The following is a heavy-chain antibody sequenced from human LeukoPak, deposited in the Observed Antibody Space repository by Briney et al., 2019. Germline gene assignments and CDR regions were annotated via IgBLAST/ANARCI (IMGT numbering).Heavy chain of an antibody. J-gene: IGHJ3*02. V-gene: IGHV1-46*01. CDR1: GYTFTSYY. Sequence: ASVKVSCKASGYTFTSYYMHWVRQAPGQGLEWMGVINPGGGDRRYAQKFQGRVTMTRDTSTSTVYMDLSSLTSEDTAVYYCQRGGYYYDSSGYYHNDAFDIWGQGTMVTVSS. D-gene: IGHD3-22*01. CDR2: INPGGGDR. CDR3: QRGGYYYDSSGYYHNDAFDI.